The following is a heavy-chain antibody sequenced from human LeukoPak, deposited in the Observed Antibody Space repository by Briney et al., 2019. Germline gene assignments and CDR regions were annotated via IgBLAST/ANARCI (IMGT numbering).Heavy chain of an antibody. CDR3: VRESSVWVGPGIGRPLDV. CDR2: IKEDGSDK. J-gene: IGHJ6*04. CDR1: GFTFSDYW. D-gene: IGHD3-16*01. V-gene: IGHV3-7*01. Sequence: SGGSLRLSCAVSGFTFSDYWMTWVRQAPGRGLEWVANIKEDGSDKQYVDSVQGRFTISRDNAENSLYLQMNSLGAVDTAVYYCVRESSVWVGPGIGRPLDVWGKGTAVTVSS.